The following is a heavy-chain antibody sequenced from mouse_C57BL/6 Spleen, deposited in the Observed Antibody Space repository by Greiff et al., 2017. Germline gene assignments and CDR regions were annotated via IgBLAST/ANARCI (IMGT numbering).Heavy chain of an antibody. D-gene: IGHD2-3*01. CDR2: ISYDGSN. J-gene: IGHJ2*01. CDR1: GYSITSGYY. V-gene: IGHV3-6*01. CDR3: ARVGFYDDHYFDY. Sequence: EVKLQESGPGLVKPSQSLSLTCSVTGYSITSGYYWNWIRQFPGNKLEWMGYISYDGSNNYNPSLKNRISITRDTSKNQFFLKLNSVTTEDTATYYGARVGFYDDHYFDYWGQGTTLTVSS.